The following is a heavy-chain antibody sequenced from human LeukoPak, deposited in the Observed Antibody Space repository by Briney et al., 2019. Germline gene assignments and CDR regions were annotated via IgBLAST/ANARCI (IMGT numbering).Heavy chain of an antibody. Sequence: GGSLRLSCAASGFTFSSYGMHWVRQAPGKGLEWVAFIWYDGSNKYYADSVKGRFTISRDNSKNTLYLQMNSLRAEDTAVYYCARGIDYYGSGSYPLHFQHWGQGTLVTVSS. D-gene: IGHD3-10*01. CDR3: ARGIDYYGSGSYPLHFQH. V-gene: IGHV3-33*01. CDR1: GFTFSSYG. CDR2: IWYDGSNK. J-gene: IGHJ1*01.